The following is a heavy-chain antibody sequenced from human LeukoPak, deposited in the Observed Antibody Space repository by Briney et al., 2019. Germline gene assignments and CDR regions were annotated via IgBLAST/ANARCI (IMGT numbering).Heavy chain of an antibody. CDR1: GFTFSSYE. J-gene: IGHJ4*02. Sequence: GGSLRLSCAASGFTFSSYEMNWVRQAPGKGLEWVSAISTSGGRTFYEDSVKGRFTISRDNSKNTLYLQMNSLRAEDTAIYYCAKDPTDFDSSGQTYFDYWGQGTLVTVSS. CDR3: AKDPTDFDSSGQTYFDY. V-gene: IGHV3-23*01. D-gene: IGHD3-22*01. CDR2: ISTSGGRT.